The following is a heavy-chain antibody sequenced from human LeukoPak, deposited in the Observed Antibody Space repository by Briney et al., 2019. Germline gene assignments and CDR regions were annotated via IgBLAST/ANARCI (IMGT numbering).Heavy chain of an antibody. CDR3: ASGGSGRFAFDI. CDR1: GFTFSSIA. D-gene: IGHD3-10*01. V-gene: IGHV3-23*01. Sequence: PVGSLRLSCAASGFTFSSIAMSWVRQAPDKGLEWVSTISGSGGGTYYADSVKGRFTISRDNSKNTLYLQMNSLRAEDTAVYYCASGGSGRFAFDIWGQGTMVTVSS. CDR2: ISGSGGGT. J-gene: IGHJ3*02.